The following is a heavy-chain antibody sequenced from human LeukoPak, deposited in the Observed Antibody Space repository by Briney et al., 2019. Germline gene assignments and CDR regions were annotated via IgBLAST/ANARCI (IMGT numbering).Heavy chain of an antibody. D-gene: IGHD3-10*01. J-gene: IGHJ3*02. CDR2: MNPDSGNR. CDR3: ASFSWALWVRGATDAFDI. CDR1: GYTFTSYD. Sequence: ASVKVSCKASGYTFTSYDINWVRQATGQGLEWMGWMNPDSGNRGYAQKFQGRVTITRNTYISTAYMEPSSLGSEDSAVYDCASFSWALWVRGATDAFDIWGQGRIVSVSS. V-gene: IGHV1-8*03.